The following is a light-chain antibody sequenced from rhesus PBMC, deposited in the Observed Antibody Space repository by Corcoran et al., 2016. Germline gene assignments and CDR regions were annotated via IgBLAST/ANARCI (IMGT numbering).Light chain of an antibody. J-gene: IGKJ1*01. V-gene: IGKV2-78*01. CDR1: QSLLHSNGYTY. Sequence: DIVMTQTPLSLPVTPGEPASISCRASQSLLHSNGYTYLFWYRQMPGQSPPLLIYLGSNRASGVPDRFSGSVSGTDFTLKISRVEAEDVGVYYCLQDIHLPWTFGQGPKVEIK. CDR3: LQDIHLPWT. CDR2: LGS.